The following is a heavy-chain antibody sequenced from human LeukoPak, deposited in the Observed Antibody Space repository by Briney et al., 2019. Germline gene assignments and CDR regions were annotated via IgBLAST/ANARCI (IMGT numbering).Heavy chain of an antibody. CDR3: ARDLFSFDY. Sequence: GSLRLSCAASGFTFSSYAMHWVRQAPGKGLEWVAVISYDGSNKYYADSVKGRFTISRDNSKNTLYLQMNSLRAEDTAVYYCARDLFSFDYWGQGTLVTVSS. J-gene: IGHJ4*02. CDR1: GFTFSSYA. CDR2: ISYDGSNK. V-gene: IGHV3-30-3*01. D-gene: IGHD2-21*01.